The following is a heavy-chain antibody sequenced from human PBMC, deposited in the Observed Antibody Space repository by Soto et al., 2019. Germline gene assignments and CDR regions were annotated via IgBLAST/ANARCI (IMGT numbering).Heavy chain of an antibody. Sequence: GGSLRLSCAASGFTFSKYWMTWVRQAPGKGLEWVANIKQDGSETYYVDSVEGRFTISRDNAKNSLRLQMNSLRAEDTAVYYCARDAYDIPFYYNHYGMDVWGQGTTVTVSS. CDR2: IKQDGSET. J-gene: IGHJ6*02. CDR3: ARDAYDIPFYYNHYGMDV. D-gene: IGHD3-9*01. CDR1: GFTFSKYW. V-gene: IGHV3-7*01.